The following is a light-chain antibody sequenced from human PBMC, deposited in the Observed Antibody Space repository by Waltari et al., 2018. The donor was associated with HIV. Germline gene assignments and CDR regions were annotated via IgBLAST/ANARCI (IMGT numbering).Light chain of an antibody. CDR1: RSILYCSDKRNY. CDR2: WAS. V-gene: IGKV4-1*01. Sequence: DILMTQSPASLPVSLAERATINCTSSRSILYCSDKRNYLAWDQQKPRQPPKLLISWASTRESGVPDRFTGSGSGTDFTLTITGLQAEDVAVYHCQQYFRIPPTFGGGTKVEIK. J-gene: IGKJ4*01. CDR3: QQYFRIPPT.